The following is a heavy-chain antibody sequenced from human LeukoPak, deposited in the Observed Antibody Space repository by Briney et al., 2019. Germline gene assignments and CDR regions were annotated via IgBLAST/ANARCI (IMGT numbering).Heavy chain of an antibody. CDR3: ASEKDIVVVVGGALNY. V-gene: IGHV4-39*01. Sequence: GSLRLSCAASGLTFSTYAMSWVRQPPGKGLEWIGSIYYSGSTYYNPSLKSRVTISVDTSKNQFSLKLSSVTAADTAVYYCASEKDIVVVVGGALNYWGQGTLVTVSS. CDR2: IYYSGST. D-gene: IGHD2-15*01. CDR1: GLTFSTYA. J-gene: IGHJ4*02.